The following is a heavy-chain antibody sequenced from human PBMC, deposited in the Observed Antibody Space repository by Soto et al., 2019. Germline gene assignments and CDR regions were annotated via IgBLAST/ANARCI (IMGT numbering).Heavy chain of an antibody. CDR2: IKQDGSEK. CDR3: AREGREVIGMDV. V-gene: IGHV3-7*01. D-gene: IGHD1-26*01. Sequence: GPLLLACAASGFTFSSYWMSWVRQAPGKGLEWVANIKQDGSEKYYVDSVKGRFTISRDNAKNSLYLQMNSLRAEDTAVYYCAREGREVIGMDVWGQGTKVTVSS. CDR1: GFTFSSYW. J-gene: IGHJ6*02.